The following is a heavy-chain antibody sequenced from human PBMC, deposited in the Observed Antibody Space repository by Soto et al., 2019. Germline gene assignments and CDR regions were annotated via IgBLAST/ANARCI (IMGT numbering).Heavy chain of an antibody. Sequence: QVQLQESGPGLVKPSQTLSLTCTVSGGSISSGGYYWSWIRQHPGKGLEWIGYIYYSGSTYYNTSLKSRVTISVDTSKNQFSLKLSSVTAADTAVYYCAVQVPAAIGVDYWGQGTLVTVSS. D-gene: IGHD2-2*02. CDR3: AVQVPAAIGVDY. V-gene: IGHV4-31*03. CDR2: IYYSGST. J-gene: IGHJ4*02. CDR1: GGSISSGGYY.